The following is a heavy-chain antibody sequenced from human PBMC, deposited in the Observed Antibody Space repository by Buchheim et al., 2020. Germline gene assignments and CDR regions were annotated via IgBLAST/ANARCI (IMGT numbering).Heavy chain of an antibody. V-gene: IGHV3-66*02. CDR2: IDSGDKR. CDR3: AEGGASH. Sequence: EVQLVESGGGLVQPGGSLRLSCAASGFTVSNNYLSWVRQAPGKGLEYVSLIDSGDKRYFADSVKGRFTISRDSSNNMLYLQMNSLRPDDTAMYYCAEGGASHWGQGT. CDR1: GFTVSNNY. J-gene: IGHJ4*02. D-gene: IGHD2-21*01.